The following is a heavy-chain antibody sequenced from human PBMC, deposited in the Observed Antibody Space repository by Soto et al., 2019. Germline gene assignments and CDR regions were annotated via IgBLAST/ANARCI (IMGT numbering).Heavy chain of an antibody. CDR2: ISAYNGNT. D-gene: IGHD2-2*01. V-gene: IGHV1-18*01. CDR3: ARGVRDCSSTSCYRFDP. J-gene: IGHJ5*02. CDR1: GYTFTSYG. Sequence: ASVKVSCKASGYTFTSYGISWVRQAPGQGLEWMGWISAYNGNTNYAQKLQGRVTMTTDTSTSTAYMELRSLRSDDTAVYYCARGVRDCSSTSCYRFDPWGQGTRVTVSS.